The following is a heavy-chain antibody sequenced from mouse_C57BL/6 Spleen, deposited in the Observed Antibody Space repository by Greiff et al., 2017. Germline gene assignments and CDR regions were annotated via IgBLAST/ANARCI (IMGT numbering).Heavy chain of an antibody. D-gene: IGHD1-1*01. CDR2: ISYDGSN. Sequence: EVKLVESGPGLVKPSQSLSLTCSVTGYSITSGYYWNWIRQFPGNKLEWMGYISYDGSNNYNPSLKNRISITRDTSKNQFFLKLNSVTTEDTATYDCARDGDYYGRGDYAMDYWGQGTSVTVSS. CDR1: GYSITSGYY. J-gene: IGHJ4*01. V-gene: IGHV3-6*01. CDR3: ARDGDYYGRGDYAMDY.